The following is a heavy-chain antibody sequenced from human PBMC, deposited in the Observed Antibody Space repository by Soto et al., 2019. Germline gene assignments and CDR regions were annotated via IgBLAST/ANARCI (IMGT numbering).Heavy chain of an antibody. J-gene: IGHJ4*02. CDR3: ARLDNSDWSKGYYFDY. CDR1: GGSISSGNW. CDR2: VHRSGST. Sequence: SETLSLTCAVSGGSISSGNWWSWVRQPPGKGLDWIGEVHRSGSTNYNPSLKSRVTISVDESKSQFSLKLSSVTAADTAVYYCARLDNSDWSKGYYFDYWGQGTLVTVSS. V-gene: IGHV4-4*02. D-gene: IGHD6-19*01.